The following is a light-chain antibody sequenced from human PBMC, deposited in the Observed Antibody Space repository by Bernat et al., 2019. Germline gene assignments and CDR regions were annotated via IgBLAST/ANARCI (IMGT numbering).Light chain of an antibody. CDR2: EGS. V-gene: IGLV2-23*01. CDR1: NSDIGSYKL. Sequence: QSVLTQPASVSGSPGQSITISCTGTNSDIGSYKLVSWYQHHPDKAPKLLIYEGSVRPSVVSDRFSGSQSGNTASLTISGLQSDDEATYYCCSFAGGDILIFGGGTKVT. CDR3: CSFAGGDILI. J-gene: IGLJ2*01.